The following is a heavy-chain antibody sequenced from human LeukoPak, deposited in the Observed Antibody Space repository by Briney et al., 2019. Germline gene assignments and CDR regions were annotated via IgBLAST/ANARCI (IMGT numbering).Heavy chain of an antibody. CDR1: GDSINSGSYY. D-gene: IGHD3-10*01. CDR3: ARVLWFGESKKGYSYYMDV. V-gene: IGHV4-39*01. J-gene: IGHJ6*03. Sequence: PSETLSLTCTVSGDSINSGSYYWGWIRQPPGEGLEWIGNIYYSGDTYYNPSLESRVTISVDTSKNQFSLNLRSVTAADTALYYCARVLWFGESKKGYSYYMDVWGKGTTVTVSS. CDR2: IYYSGDT.